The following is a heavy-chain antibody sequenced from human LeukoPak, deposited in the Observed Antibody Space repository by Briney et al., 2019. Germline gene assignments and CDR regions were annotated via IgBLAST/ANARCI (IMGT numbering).Heavy chain of an antibody. V-gene: IGHV3-48*03. CDR2: ISSSSSTI. CDR3: ARVGMITFGEVIVISERGYFDY. Sequence: GGSLRLSCAASGFTFSSYEMNWVRQAPGKGLEWVSYISSSSSTIYYADSVKGRFTISRDNAKNSLYLQMNSLRAEDTAVYYCARVGMITFGEVIVISERGYFDYWGQGTLVTVSS. J-gene: IGHJ4*02. CDR1: GFTFSSYE. D-gene: IGHD3-16*02.